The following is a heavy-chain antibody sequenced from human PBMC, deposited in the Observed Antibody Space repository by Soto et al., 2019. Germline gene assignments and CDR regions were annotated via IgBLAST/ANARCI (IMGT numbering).Heavy chain of an antibody. J-gene: IGHJ6*02. CDR2: ISAYNGNT. CDR1: GYTFTSYG. Sequence: QVQLVQSGAEVKKPGASVKVSCKASGYTFTSYGISWVRQAPGQGREWMGWISAYNGNTNYAQKLQGRVTMTTDTSTSTAYMELRSLRSDDTAVYYCASSSSSRVPYYSYGMDVWGQGTTVTVSS. CDR3: ASSSSSRVPYYSYGMDV. D-gene: IGHD6-6*01. V-gene: IGHV1-18*01.